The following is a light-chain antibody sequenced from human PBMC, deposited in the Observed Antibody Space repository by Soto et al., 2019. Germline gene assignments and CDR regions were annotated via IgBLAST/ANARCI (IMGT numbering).Light chain of an antibody. CDR3: SSYVGSKV. CDR1: SSDIGGYNY. CDR2: QVS. Sequence: QSALTQPPSASGSPGQSVTISCTGTSSDIGGYNYVSWYQQHPGKAPKLIIYQVSKRPSGVPDRFSGSKSGNTASLTVSGLQAEDEADYYCSSYVGSKVFGGGTQLTVL. J-gene: IGLJ2*01. V-gene: IGLV2-8*01.